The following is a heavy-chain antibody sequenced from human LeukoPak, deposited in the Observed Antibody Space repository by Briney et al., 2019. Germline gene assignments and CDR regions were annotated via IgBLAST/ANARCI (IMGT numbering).Heavy chain of an antibody. CDR3: ARWRPIDAFDI. CDR2: LSSTGNT. CDR1: GFTVSRNY. Sequence: GGSLRLSCAASGFTVSRNYMNWVRQAPGKGLEWVSLLSSTGNTSYADSVKGRFTISRQNSKNTLYLQVNTLRPEDTAMYYCARWRPIDAFDIWGQGTMVIVSS. V-gene: IGHV3-53*04. D-gene: IGHD3-3*01. J-gene: IGHJ3*02.